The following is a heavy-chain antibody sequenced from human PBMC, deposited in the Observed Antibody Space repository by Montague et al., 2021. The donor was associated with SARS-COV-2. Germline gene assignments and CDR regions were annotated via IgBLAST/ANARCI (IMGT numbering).Heavy chain of an antibody. CDR2: IYYSGST. D-gene: IGHD3-22*01. CDR1: GGSISSYY. V-gene: IGHV4-59*01. CDR3: ARGDYYDSTGYYDY. Sequence: SETLSLTCTVSGGSISSYYWSWIRQPPGKGLEWIGYIYYSGSTNYHPSLKSRVTISVDTSKNQFSLKVRSVTAADTAVYYCARGDYYDSTGYYDYWGQGTLVTVSS. J-gene: IGHJ4*01.